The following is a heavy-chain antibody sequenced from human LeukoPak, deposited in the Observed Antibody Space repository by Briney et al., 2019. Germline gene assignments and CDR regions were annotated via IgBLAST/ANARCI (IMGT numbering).Heavy chain of an antibody. CDR3: VKDDGWVQYAN. J-gene: IGHJ4*02. D-gene: IGHD5-24*01. CDR1: RFTVSSNY. Sequence: PGGSLRLSCAASRFTVSSNYMTWVRQAAGKGLEWVSVIYSGGSTYYADSVKGRFTISRDNSKNTVYLQMNSLSAEDAAVYYCVKDDGWVQYANWGQGTLVTVSS. V-gene: IGHV3-66*01. CDR2: IYSGGST.